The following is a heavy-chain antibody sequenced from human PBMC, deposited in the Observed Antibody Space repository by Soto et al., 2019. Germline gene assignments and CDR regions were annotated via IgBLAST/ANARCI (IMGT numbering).Heavy chain of an antibody. V-gene: IGHV1-18*01. CDR3: ARTARNYDILSGYYYSSLAFAI. CDR1: GYTFTSYG. J-gene: IGHJ3*02. CDR2: ISAYNGNT. D-gene: IGHD3-9*01. Sequence: ASVKVSCKASGYTFTSYGISWVRQAPGQGLEWMGWISAYNGNTNYAQKLQGGVTMTTDTSTSTAYMELRSLRSDDTAVYYCARTARNYDILSGYYYSSLAFAIWGQGTMVTVSS.